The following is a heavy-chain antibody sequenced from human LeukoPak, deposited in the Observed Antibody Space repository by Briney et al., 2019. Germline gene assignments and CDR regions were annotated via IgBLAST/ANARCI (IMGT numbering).Heavy chain of an antibody. CDR3: ATDSPLGYYYDSSGYNYDAFDI. Sequence: GASVKVSCKVPGYTLTELSMHWVRQAPGKGLEWMGGFYPEDGVTIYAQKFQGRVTMTEDTSTDTAYMELSSLRSEDTAVYYCATDSPLGYYYDSSGYNYDAFDIWGQGTMVTVSS. CDR1: GYTLTELS. V-gene: IGHV1-24*01. CDR2: FYPEDGVT. J-gene: IGHJ3*02. D-gene: IGHD3-22*01.